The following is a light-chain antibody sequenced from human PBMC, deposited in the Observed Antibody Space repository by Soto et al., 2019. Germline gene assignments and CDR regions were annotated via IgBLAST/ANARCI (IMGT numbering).Light chain of an antibody. CDR3: HVWHNSRDYV. CDR1: NIGSKS. V-gene: IGLV3-21*02. J-gene: IGLJ1*01. CDR2: DDT. Sequence: SYELTQPPSVSVAPGQTARITCGGNNIGSKSVHWDQQKPGQAPVLVVYDDTDRPSGMPERYSGSNSGNTATLTISRVEAGDEAAYYCHVWHNSRDYVFGPGTKLTVL.